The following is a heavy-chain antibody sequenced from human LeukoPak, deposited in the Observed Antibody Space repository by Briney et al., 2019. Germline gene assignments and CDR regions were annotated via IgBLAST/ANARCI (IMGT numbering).Heavy chain of an antibody. Sequence: PSETLSLTCTVSGGSISGYYWSWVRQPPGKGLEWIGYIYYSGSTNYNPSLKSRVTMSVDTSKNHVSLKLPSVTAADTAVYYCARVGATVAGSDAFDPWGQGTLVTVSS. CDR3: ARVGATVAGSDAFDP. J-gene: IGHJ5*02. CDR1: GGSISGYY. V-gene: IGHV4-59*08. D-gene: IGHD6-19*01. CDR2: IYYSGST.